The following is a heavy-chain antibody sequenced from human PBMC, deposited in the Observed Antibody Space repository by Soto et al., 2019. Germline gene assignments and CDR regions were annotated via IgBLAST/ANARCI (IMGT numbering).Heavy chain of an antibody. CDR3: AKHYYDSGNSYYFGY. Sequence: QPGGSLRLSCAASGFTVSSNYMSWVRQAPGKGLEWVANIRGGGGEKYYVDSVKGRFTISRDNSKNTLYLQMSSLRAEDTAVYYCAKHYYDSGNSYYFGYWGQGTLVTVSS. CDR1: GFTVSSNY. V-gene: IGHV3-7*05. CDR2: IRGGGGEK. D-gene: IGHD3-10*01. J-gene: IGHJ4*02.